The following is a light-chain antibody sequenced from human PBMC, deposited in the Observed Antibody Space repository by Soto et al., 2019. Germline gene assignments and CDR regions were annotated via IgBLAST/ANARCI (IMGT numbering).Light chain of an antibody. J-gene: IGKJ1*01. Sequence: DIQMTQSPSTLSAFVGDRLTITCRASQSSITWLAWNQHKPGKAPKLLIYDASSLKSGVPSRFSGSGSGTEFTLTISSLQTDDFENYSCQHYYRSALSWTFGQGTKVELK. CDR2: DAS. CDR1: QSSITW. V-gene: IGKV1-5*01. CDR3: QHYYRSALSWT.